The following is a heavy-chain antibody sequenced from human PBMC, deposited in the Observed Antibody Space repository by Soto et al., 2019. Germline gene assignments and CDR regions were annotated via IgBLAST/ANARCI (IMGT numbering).Heavy chain of an antibody. Sequence: DQGKGLEWVAIVSYDGDSEYYADSVRGRFFISRDNSRNTLYLQTSSLRHEDTAVYYCAKEGGFFFQAEAGIRDVRSVSAFLLNRASDL. J-gene: IGHJ2*01. CDR2: VSYDGDSE. V-gene: IGHV3-30*18. CDR3: AKEGGFFFQAEAGIRDVRSVSAFLLNRASDL. D-gene: IGHD3-10*02.